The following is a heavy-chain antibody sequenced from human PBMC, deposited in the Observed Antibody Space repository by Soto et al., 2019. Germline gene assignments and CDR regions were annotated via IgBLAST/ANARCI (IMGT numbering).Heavy chain of an antibody. CDR3: AREGRCGGDCLFDY. V-gene: IGHV1-2*06. CDR2: INPNSGDT. Sequence: ASVKVSCKASGYTFTAYYMHWVRQTPGQGLEWMGQINPNSGDTKYAQQFQGRVTMTRDTSISTAYMELTSLTSDDTAVYYCAREGRCGGDCLFDYLGQGTQVTVSS. D-gene: IGHD2-21*02. J-gene: IGHJ4*02. CDR1: GYTFTAYY.